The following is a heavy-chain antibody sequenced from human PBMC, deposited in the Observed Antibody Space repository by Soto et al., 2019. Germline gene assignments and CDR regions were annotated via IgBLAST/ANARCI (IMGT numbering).Heavy chain of an antibody. Sequence: GSSANVSCKASGCTFTGYYMSWVPQAPGQGLELMGGTNPNSGVTNYAQRFQGRVTMTRDTSISTAYMELGALRSDDTAVYYCARDSITGRHDASVIWGQGTMVTVSS. CDR1: GCTFTGYY. CDR2: TNPNSGVT. D-gene: IGHD1-20*01. J-gene: IGHJ3*02. CDR3: ARDSITGRHDASVI. V-gene: IGHV1-2*02.